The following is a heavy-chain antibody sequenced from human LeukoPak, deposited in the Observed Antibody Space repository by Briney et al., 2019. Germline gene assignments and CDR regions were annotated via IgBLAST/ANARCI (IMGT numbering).Heavy chain of an antibody. D-gene: IGHD1-26*01. CDR3: ARERYSGSYYPPNDAFDI. J-gene: IGHJ3*02. CDR2: INSDGSST. CDR1: GFSFSSYW. Sequence: GGSLRLSCAVSGFSFSSYWMSWVRQAPGKGLVWVSRINSDGSSTSYADSVKGRFTISRDNAKNTLYLQMNSLRAEDTAVYYCARERYSGSYYPPNDAFDIWGQGTMVTVSS. V-gene: IGHV3-74*01.